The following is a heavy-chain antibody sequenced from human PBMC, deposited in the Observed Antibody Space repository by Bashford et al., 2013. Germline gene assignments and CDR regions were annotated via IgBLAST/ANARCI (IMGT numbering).Heavy chain of an antibody. CDR1: GYPFSSYD. CDR2: ISVLNGHT. Sequence: ASVKVSCATSGYPFSSYDIAWVRQAPGQGLEWLGWISVLNGHTYYAQVIQGRAAMTTDTSTNTAYMDLRSLRPDDTATYYCARVRRFYDSSESFWGQGTPVTVSS. CDR3: ARVRRFYDSSESF. D-gene: IGHD3-22*01. J-gene: IGHJ4*02. V-gene: IGHV1-18*01.